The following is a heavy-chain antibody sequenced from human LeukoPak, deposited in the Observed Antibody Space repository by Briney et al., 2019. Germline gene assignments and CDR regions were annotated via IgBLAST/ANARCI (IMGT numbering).Heavy chain of an antibody. Sequence: PGGSLRLSCAASGFTFGTYGMHWVRQAPGKGLEWVSFIRYDGSNKYYADSVKGRFTISRDNAKKSLYLQMNSLRAEDTAVYYCARVNGDLPLHLYYYYYMDVWGKGTTVTISS. J-gene: IGHJ6*03. CDR3: ARVNGDLPLHLYYYYYMDV. CDR1: GFTFGTYG. D-gene: IGHD4-17*01. CDR2: IRYDGSNK. V-gene: IGHV3-30*02.